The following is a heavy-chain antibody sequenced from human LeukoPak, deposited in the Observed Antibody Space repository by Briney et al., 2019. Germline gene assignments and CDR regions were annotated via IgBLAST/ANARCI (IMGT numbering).Heavy chain of an antibody. Sequence: SETLSLTCAVYGGSFSGYYWSWIRQPPGKGLEWIGYIYYSGSTNYNPSLKSRVTISVDTSKNQFSLKLSSVTAADTAVYYCMSSSGTWGQGTLVTVSS. CDR3: MSSSGT. CDR2: IYYSGST. J-gene: IGHJ5*02. CDR1: GGSFSGYY. V-gene: IGHV4-59*08. D-gene: IGHD6-13*01.